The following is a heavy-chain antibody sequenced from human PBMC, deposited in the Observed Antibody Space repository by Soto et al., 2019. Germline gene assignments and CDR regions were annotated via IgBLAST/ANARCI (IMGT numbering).Heavy chain of an antibody. D-gene: IGHD5-12*01. V-gene: IGHV4-34*01. J-gene: IGHJ4*02. CDR3: SALSTKSYYFDY. CDR2: INHSGST. Sequence: SETLSLTCAVYGGSFSGYYWSWIRQPPGKGLEWIGEINHSGSTNYNPSLKSRVTITVSKSKNQFSLKLSSVTAADTAVYYCSALSTKSYYFDYWGQGTLVTVSS. CDR1: GGSFSGYY.